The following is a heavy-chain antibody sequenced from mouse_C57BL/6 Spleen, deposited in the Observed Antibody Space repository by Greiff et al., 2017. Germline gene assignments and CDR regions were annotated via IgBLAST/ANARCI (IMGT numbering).Heavy chain of an antibody. CDR1: GYTFTSYT. D-gene: IGHD2-3*01. CDR2: INPSSGYT. Sequence: QVQLQQSGAELARPGASVKMSCKASGYTFTSYTMHWVKQRPGQGLEWIGYINPSSGYTKYNQKFKDKATLTADKSSSTAYMQLSSLTSEDSAVYYCARDGYFSMDYWGQGTSVTVSS. V-gene: IGHV1-4*01. CDR3: ARDGYFSMDY. J-gene: IGHJ4*01.